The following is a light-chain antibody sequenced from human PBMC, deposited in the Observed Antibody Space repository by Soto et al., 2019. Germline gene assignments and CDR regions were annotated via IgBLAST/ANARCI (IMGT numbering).Light chain of an antibody. CDR1: QSICSW. J-gene: IGKJ2*01. V-gene: IGKV1-5*03. Sequence: DIQMTQSPSTLSASVGDRVTITCRASQSICSWLAWYQQKPGKAPKLLTYRASSLESGVPSRFSGSGSGTEFTLTICSLQPDDYATYYCQEYNSHSRYTFGQGTKLEIK. CDR2: RAS. CDR3: QEYNSHSRYT.